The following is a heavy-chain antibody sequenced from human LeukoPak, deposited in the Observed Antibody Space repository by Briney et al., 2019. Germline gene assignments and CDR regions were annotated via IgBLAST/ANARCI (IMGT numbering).Heavy chain of an antibody. Sequence: GGSLRLSCAASGFTFSSYWMHWVRQAPGKGLVWVSHINSDGSDTSYADSVKGRFTISRDNSKNTLYLQMNSLRAEDTAVYYCAKDIFHQLWSSPILRPTDYWGQGTLVTVSS. D-gene: IGHD5-18*01. J-gene: IGHJ4*02. CDR2: INSDGSDT. CDR3: AKDIFHQLWSSPILRPTDY. CDR1: GFTFSSYW. V-gene: IGHV3-74*01.